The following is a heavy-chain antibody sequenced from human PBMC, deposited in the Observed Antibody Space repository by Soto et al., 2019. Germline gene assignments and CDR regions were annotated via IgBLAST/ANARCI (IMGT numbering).Heavy chain of an antibody. J-gene: IGHJ4*02. Sequence: NPSETLSLTCTVSSGSISSSSSYWGWIRQPPGKGLEWIGSIYYSGNTYYNPSLKSRVTISIDSSKTQFSLKLNSVTTADTAVYNCGAQDYGAKGYYFETWGQGTLVTVSS. V-gene: IGHV4-39*01. CDR1: SGSISSSSSY. CDR2: IYYSGNT. CDR3: GAQDYGAKGYYFET. D-gene: IGHD4-17*01.